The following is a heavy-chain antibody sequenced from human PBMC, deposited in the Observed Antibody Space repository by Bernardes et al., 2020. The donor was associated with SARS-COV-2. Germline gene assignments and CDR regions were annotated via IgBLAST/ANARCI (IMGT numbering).Heavy chain of an antibody. V-gene: IGHV1-18*01. D-gene: IGHD3-22*01. J-gene: IGHJ6*02. Sequence: ASVKVSCKASGYTFTSYGISWVRQAPGQGLEWMGWISGYNGNTNYAQKLQGRVTMTTDTSTSTAYMELRSLRSDDTAVYYCARGGEGFTLLVVLIQPIDVWGQGTTVTVSS. CDR1: GYTFTSYG. CDR3: ARGGEGFTLLVVLIQPIDV. CDR2: ISGYNGNT.